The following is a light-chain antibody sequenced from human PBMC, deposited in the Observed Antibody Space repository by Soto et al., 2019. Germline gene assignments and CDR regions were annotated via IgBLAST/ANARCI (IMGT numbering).Light chain of an antibody. CDR3: QQYGSSSPLT. CDR2: GAS. V-gene: IGKV3-20*01. Sequence: EIVLTQSPGPLSLSPGERATLSCRASQSVSSSYLAWYQQKPGQAPRLLIYGASSRATGIPDRFSGSGYGTDFTLTISRLEPEDFAVYYCQQYGSSSPLTFDGATKAEIK. CDR1: QSVSSSY. J-gene: IGKJ4*02.